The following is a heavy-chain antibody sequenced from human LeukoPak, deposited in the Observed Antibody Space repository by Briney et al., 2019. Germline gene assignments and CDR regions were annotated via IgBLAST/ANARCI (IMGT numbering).Heavy chain of an antibody. J-gene: IGHJ4*02. CDR2: GHHSERS. V-gene: IGHV4-59*08. D-gene: IGHD2-21*02. CDR3: ARVTATGSRDY. CDR1: GDSVSSTY. Sequence: SETLSLTCSVSGDSVSSTYWSWVRQPPGKGLEWIAYGHHSERSNYNPSLKSRVTISVDTSKNQFSLKLSSVTAADTAVYYCARVTATGSRDYWGQGTLVTVSS.